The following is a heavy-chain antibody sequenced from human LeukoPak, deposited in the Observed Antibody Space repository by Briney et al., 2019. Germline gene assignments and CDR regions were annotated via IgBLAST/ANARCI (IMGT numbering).Heavy chain of an antibody. J-gene: IGHJ5*02. CDR2: IYTSGST. CDR3: ARDVGVTYYYGSGSYRWFDP. D-gene: IGHD3-10*01. CDR1: GGSISSGSYY. Sequence: SETLSLTCTVSGGSISSGSYYWSWIRQPAGKGLEWIGRIYTSGSTNYNPSLKSRVTISVDTSKNQFSLKLSSVTAADTAVYYCARDVGVTYYYGSGSYRWFDPWGQETLVTVSS. V-gene: IGHV4-61*02.